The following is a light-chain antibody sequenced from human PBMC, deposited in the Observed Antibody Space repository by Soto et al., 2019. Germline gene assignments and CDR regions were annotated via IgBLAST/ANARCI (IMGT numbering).Light chain of an antibody. CDR1: QSVSSN. Sequence: EIMMTQSPATLSVSPGXRATLSCRASQSVSSNLAWYQQKPGQAPRLLIYGASTRATGIPARFSGSGSGTEFTLTISCLQSQDFALYYCQQYNNWPLLITFGQGTRLEIK. J-gene: IGKJ5*01. CDR2: GAS. V-gene: IGKV3-15*01. CDR3: QQYNNWPLLIT.